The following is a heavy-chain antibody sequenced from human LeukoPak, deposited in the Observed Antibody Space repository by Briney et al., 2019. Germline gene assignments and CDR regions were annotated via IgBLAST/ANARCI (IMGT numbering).Heavy chain of an antibody. CDR1: GGSISSHY. V-gene: IGHV4-59*11. CDR2: IYYSGST. CDR3: ARELYSSGWYYFDY. Sequence: SETLSLTCTVSGGSISSHYWSWIRQPPGKGLEWIGYIYYSGSTNYNPSLKSRVTISVDTSKNQFSLKLSSVTAADTAVYYCARELYSSGWYYFDYWGQGTLVTVSS. J-gene: IGHJ4*02. D-gene: IGHD6-19*01.